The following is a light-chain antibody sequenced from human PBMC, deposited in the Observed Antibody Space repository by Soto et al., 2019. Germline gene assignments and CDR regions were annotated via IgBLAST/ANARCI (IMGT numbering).Light chain of an antibody. V-gene: IGLV2-14*01. J-gene: IGLJ1*01. Sequence: QSALTQPASVSGSPGQSITISCSGTSSDVGAYNYVSWYQQHPGKAPKLIIYDVSYRSSGVSTRFSGSKSGTTASLTISGLQAEDEADYYCNSYTSSSTLYIFGPGTKLT. CDR2: DVS. CDR1: SSDVGAYNY. CDR3: NSYTSSSTLYI.